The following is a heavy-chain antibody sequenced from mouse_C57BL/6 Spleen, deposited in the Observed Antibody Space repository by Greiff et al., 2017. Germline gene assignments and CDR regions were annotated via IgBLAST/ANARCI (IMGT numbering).Heavy chain of an antibody. CDR3: TRTLDYYGNDY. Sequence: QVQLQQSGAELVRPGASVTLSCKASGYTFTDYEMHWVKQTPVHGLEWIGSIDPETGGTAYNQKFKGKAILTADKSSSTAYMELRSLTSEDSAVYYCTRTLDYYGNDYWGQGTTLTVSS. CDR1: GYTFTDYE. D-gene: IGHD1-1*01. V-gene: IGHV1-15*01. CDR2: IDPETGGT. J-gene: IGHJ2*01.